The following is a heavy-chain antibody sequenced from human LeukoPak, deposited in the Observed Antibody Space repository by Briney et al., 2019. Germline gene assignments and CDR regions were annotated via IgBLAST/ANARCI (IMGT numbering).Heavy chain of an antibody. Sequence: PSQTLSLTCAVSGGSISSSNWWSWVRQPPGKGLEWIGEIYHSGSTNYNPSLKSRVTISVDKSKNQFSLKLSSVTAADTAVYYCARASYSSSCPLLDYWGQGTLVTVSS. CDR3: ARASYSSSCPLLDY. V-gene: IGHV4-4*02. D-gene: IGHD6-13*01. CDR2: IYHSGST. CDR1: GGSISSSNW. J-gene: IGHJ4*02.